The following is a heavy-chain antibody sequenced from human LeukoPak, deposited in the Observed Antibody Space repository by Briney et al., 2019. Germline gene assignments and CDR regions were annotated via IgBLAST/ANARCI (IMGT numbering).Heavy chain of an antibody. Sequence: PSETLSLTCTVSGGSISSYYWSWMRQPPGKGLEWIGYIYYSGSTNYNPSLKSRVNISVDTSKNQFSLKLSSVTAADTAVYYCARVSVVVAATRGGGYYYMDVWGKGTTVTVSS. CDR2: IYYSGST. D-gene: IGHD2-15*01. CDR1: GGSISSYY. V-gene: IGHV4-59*01. J-gene: IGHJ6*03. CDR3: ARVSVVVAATRGGGYYYMDV.